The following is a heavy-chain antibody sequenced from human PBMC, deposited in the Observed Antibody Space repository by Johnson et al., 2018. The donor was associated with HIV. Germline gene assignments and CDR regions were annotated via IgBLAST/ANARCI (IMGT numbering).Heavy chain of an antibody. Sequence: QVQLVESGGGVVQPGRSLRLSCAAAGFTFSSYAMHWVRQAPGKGLEWVAFIRYDGSNKYYADSVKGRFTISRENSKNTLYLQMNSLRAEDTAVYYCAKDTVSGSYYDAFDIWGQGTMVTVSS. CDR3: AKDTVSGSYYDAFDI. CDR2: IRYDGSNK. V-gene: IGHV3-30*02. CDR1: GFTFSSYA. D-gene: IGHD1-26*01. J-gene: IGHJ3*02.